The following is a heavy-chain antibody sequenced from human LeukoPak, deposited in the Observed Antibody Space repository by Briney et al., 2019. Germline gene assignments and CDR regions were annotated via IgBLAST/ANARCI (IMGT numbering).Heavy chain of an antibody. CDR1: GFTFSHYR. CDR2: MKEDRK. V-gene: IGHV3-7*01. D-gene: IGHD2-8*01. CDR3: ARDGVSFDL. J-gene: IGHJ4*02. Sequence: GGSLRLSCAASGFTFSHYRMSWVRQAPGKGLEWVANMKEDRKYYVDSVKGRFTISRDNAKNSLYLQMNSLRAEDTAVYYCARDGVSFDLWGQGVLVTVSS.